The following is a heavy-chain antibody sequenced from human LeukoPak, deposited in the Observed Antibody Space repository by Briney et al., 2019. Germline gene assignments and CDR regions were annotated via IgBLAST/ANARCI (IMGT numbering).Heavy chain of an antibody. Sequence: ASVKVSCKASGYTFTSYGINWVRQATGQGLEWMGWMNPNSGNTGYAQKFQGRVTITRNTSISTAYMELSSLRSEDTAVYYCARTSATGYYYYMDVWGKGTTVTVSS. V-gene: IGHV1-8*03. CDR1: GYTFTSYG. CDR2: MNPNSGNT. D-gene: IGHD5-12*01. J-gene: IGHJ6*03. CDR3: ARTSATGYYYYMDV.